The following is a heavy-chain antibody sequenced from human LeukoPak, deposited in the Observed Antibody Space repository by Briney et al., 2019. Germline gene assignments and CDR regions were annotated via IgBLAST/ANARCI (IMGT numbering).Heavy chain of an antibody. D-gene: IGHD1-26*01. CDR1: GYTFTSYA. CDR3: ARRLSGSHGGFDY. Sequence: ASVKVSCKASGYTFTSYAMNWVRQAPGQGLEWMGIINPSGGSTSYAQKFQGRVTMTRDMSTSTVYMELSSLRSEDTAVYYCARRLSGSHGGFDYWGQGTLVTVSS. CDR2: INPSGGST. V-gene: IGHV1-46*01. J-gene: IGHJ4*02.